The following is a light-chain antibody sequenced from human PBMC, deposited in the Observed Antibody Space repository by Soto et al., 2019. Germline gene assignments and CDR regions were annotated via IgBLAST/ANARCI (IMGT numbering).Light chain of an antibody. V-gene: IGKV3-20*01. J-gene: IGKJ4*01. CDR1: QRVSSSY. CDR2: GAS. CDR3: QQYGSSPFT. Sequence: EVVLTQSPGTLSLAPGEGATLSCKATQRVSSSYLAWYQQKPGQAPRLLIYGASSRAAGIPDRVSGSGSGTDFMLTISRLEPEDFAVYFCQQYGSSPFTFGGGTKVEI.